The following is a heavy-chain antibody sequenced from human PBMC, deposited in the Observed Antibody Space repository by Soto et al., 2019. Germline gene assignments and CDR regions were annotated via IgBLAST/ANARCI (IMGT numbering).Heavy chain of an antibody. CDR3: ARGYKNTYYDILTGYSSGMDV. CDR2: MNPNSGNT. CDR1: GYTFTSYD. J-gene: IGHJ6*02. V-gene: IGHV1-8*01. Sequence: ASVKVSFKASGYTFTSYDINWVRQATGQGLEWMGWMNPNSGNTGYARKFQGRVTMTRNTSISTAYMELSSLRSEDTAVYYCARGYKNTYYDILTGYSSGMDVWGQGTTVTVSS. D-gene: IGHD3-9*01.